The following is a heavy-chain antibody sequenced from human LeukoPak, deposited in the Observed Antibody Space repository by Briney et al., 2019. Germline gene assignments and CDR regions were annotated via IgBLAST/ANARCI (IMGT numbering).Heavy chain of an antibody. J-gene: IGHJ4*02. V-gene: IGHV3-48*04. CDR2: ISSSSSTI. CDR3: AKDSGYGFDY. Sequence: GGSLRLSCAASGFTFSSYSMNWVRQAPGKGLEWVSYISSSSSTIYYADSVKGRFTISRDNAKNTLYLQMNSLRAEDTAVYYCAKDSGYGFDYWGQGTLVTVSS. D-gene: IGHD5-12*01. CDR1: GFTFSSYS.